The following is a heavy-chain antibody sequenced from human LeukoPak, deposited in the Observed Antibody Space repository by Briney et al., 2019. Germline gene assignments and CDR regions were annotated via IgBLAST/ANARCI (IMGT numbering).Heavy chain of an antibody. J-gene: IGHJ6*02. CDR1: GFTVSSNY. V-gene: IGHV3-53*01. CDR3: ARDRRVRGVIGDYYYYGMDV. D-gene: IGHD3-10*01. CDR2: IYSGGST. Sequence: GGSLRLSCAASGFTVSSNYMSWVRQAPGKGLEWVSVIYSGGSTYYADSVKCRFTISRDNSKNTLYHQMNSLRAEDTAVYYCARDRRVRGVIGDYYYYGMDVWGQGTTVTVSS.